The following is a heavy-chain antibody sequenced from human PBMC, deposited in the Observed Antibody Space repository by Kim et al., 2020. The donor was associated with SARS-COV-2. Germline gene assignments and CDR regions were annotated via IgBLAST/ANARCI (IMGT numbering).Heavy chain of an antibody. D-gene: IGHD3-10*01. CDR3: ARAGAAGSFFAPFDS. CDR1: GFTFSHSY. Sequence: GGSLRLSCGVSGFTFSHSYMSWIRKAPGKGLEWIAYISSSSVTTHYADSVKGRFIISRDNTKNSVDLLLNNLRADDSAVYYCARAGAAGSFFAPFDSWGQGTLVTVSS. CDR2: ISSSSVTT. J-gene: IGHJ4*02. V-gene: IGHV3-11*01.